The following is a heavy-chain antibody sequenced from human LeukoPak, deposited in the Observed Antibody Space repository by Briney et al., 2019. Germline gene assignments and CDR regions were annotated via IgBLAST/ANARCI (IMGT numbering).Heavy chain of an antibody. V-gene: IGHV4-4*07. CDR2: IYTSGST. Sequence: EASETLSLTCTVSGGSISSYYWSWIRQPAGKGLEWIGRIYTSGSTNYNPSLKSRVTMSVDTSKNQFSLKLSSVTAADTAVYYCARDRGIEAAGTGWFDPWGQGTLVTVSS. CDR3: ARDRGIEAAGTGWFDP. D-gene: IGHD6-13*01. CDR1: GGSISSYY. J-gene: IGHJ5*02.